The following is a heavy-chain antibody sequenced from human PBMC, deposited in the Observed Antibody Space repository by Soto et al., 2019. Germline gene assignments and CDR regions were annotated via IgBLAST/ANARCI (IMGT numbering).Heavy chain of an antibody. J-gene: IGHJ6*02. D-gene: IGHD4-17*01. CDR1: GFTFSSHW. Sequence: PGGSLRLSCVTSGFTFSSHWMTWVRQAPGKGLEWVSSISSSSSYIYYADSVKGRFTISRDNAKNSLYLQMNSLRAEDTAVYYCARDNGVRTVTTYYYYYYYGMDVWGQGTTVTVSS. CDR3: ARDNGVRTVTTYYYYYYYGMDV. V-gene: IGHV3-21*01. CDR2: ISSSSSYI.